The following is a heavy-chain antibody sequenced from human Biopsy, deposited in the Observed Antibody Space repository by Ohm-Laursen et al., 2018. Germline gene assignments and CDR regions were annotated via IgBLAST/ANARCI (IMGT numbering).Heavy chain of an antibody. CDR1: GGSISSSTTYY. Sequence: SETLSLTCSVSGGSISSSTTYYWAWLRQPPGKGLEWIGSIYNTETTFYNSSLKSRVTISVDTSTNQFSLKVSSVTAADTALYFCARHPTGFWFDPWGHGTLVTASS. V-gene: IGHV4-39*01. CDR3: ARHPTGFWFDP. J-gene: IGHJ5*02. CDR2: IYNTETT.